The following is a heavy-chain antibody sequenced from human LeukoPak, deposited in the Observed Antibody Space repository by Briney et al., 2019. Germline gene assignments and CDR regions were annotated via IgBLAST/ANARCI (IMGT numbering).Heavy chain of an antibody. CDR3: ARLIPGTTGHRINYFDY. J-gene: IGHJ4*02. V-gene: IGHV4-4*09. D-gene: IGHD1-20*01. CDR2: IPAGGST. CDR1: GYSMSSSD. Sequence: PSETLSLTCTVSGYSMSSSDWNWIRQPPGKGLDLIGYIPAGGSTNYNPSLKSRIIISVDMSKTQFSLKLTSVTAADTAIYYCARLIPGTTGHRINYFDYWGRGTLVTVSS.